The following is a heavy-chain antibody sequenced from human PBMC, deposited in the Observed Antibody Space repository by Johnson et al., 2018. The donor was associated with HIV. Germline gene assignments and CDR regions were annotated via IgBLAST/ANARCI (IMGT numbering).Heavy chain of an antibody. V-gene: IGHV3-20*04. J-gene: IGHJ3*02. CDR2: IHWHGGST. CDR3: ARDLGSGYNDAFDI. CDR1: GFTFDDYG. Sequence: VQLVESGGGVVRPGGSLRLSCTASGFTFDDYGMSWVRQAPGQGLEWVSGIHWHGGSTAYADSVNGRFTISRDNAKNSLYLQMNSLRAEDTALYYCARDLGSGYNDAFDIWGQGTMVTISS. D-gene: IGHD3-22*01.